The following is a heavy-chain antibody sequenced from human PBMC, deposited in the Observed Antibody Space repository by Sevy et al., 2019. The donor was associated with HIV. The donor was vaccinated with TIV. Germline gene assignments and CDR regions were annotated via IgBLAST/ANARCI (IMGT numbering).Heavy chain of an antibody. CDR2: IRYDGSNE. V-gene: IGHV3-30*02. D-gene: IGHD2-8*02. CDR3: AKDRKVLLVVYAIPFDALDI. CDR1: GFTFSNYG. Sequence: GRSLRLSCAASGFTFSNYGIHWVRQAPGKGLEWVAFIRYDGSNEYYVDSVKGRFTISRDNSKSTLYLQMNSLSAEDTAVYYCAKDRKVLLVVYAIPFDALDIWGQGTMVTVSS. J-gene: IGHJ3*02.